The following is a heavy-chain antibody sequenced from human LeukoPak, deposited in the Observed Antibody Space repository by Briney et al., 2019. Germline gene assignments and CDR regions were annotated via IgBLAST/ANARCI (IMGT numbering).Heavy chain of an antibody. CDR1: GGTFSRYA. D-gene: IGHD2-2*01. V-gene: IGHV1-69*01. CDR2: IIPNFGTA. Sequence: SVKVSCKASGGTFSRYAISWVRQAPGQGLEWMGGIIPNFGTANYAQKFQGRVTTTADESTSKAYMELSSLRSEDTAVYYCARESPTYCSNTSCPRGYYYYYMDVWGKGTTVTVSS. J-gene: IGHJ6*03. CDR3: ARESPTYCSNTSCPRGYYYYYMDV.